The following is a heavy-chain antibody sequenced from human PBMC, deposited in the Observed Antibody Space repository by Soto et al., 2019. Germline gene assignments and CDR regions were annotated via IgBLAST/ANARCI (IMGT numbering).Heavy chain of an antibody. V-gene: IGHV1-18*01. CDR2: ISAYNGNT. Sequence: GASVKVSCKASGYTFTSYGISWVRQAPGQGLEWMGWISAYNGNTNYAQKLQGRVTMTTDTSTSTAYMELRSLRSDDTAVYYCARDCYDYGDYNDAFDIWGQGTMVTVSS. J-gene: IGHJ3*02. CDR3: ARDCYDYGDYNDAFDI. CDR1: GYTFTSYG. D-gene: IGHD4-17*01.